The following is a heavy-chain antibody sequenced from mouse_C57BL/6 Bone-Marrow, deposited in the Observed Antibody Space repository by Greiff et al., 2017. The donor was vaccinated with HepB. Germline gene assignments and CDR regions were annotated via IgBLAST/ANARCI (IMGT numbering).Heavy chain of an antibody. Sequence: EVQLQQSGTVLARPGASVKMSCKTSGYTFTSYWMHWVKQRPGQGLEWIGAIYPGNSDTSYNQKFKGKATLTAVTSASRAYREISSLTNEDAAVDYCTRESTVVSPYLYFDVGGTGTTGTVSS. CDR1: GYTFTSYW. D-gene: IGHD1-1*01. J-gene: IGHJ1*03. CDR3: TRESTVVSPYLYFDV. V-gene: IGHV1-5*01. CDR2: IYPGNSDT.